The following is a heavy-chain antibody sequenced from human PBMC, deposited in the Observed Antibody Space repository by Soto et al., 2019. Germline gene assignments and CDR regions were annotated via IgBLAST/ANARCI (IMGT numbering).Heavy chain of an antibody. CDR2: IKQDGSEK. CDR3: ARSRWLMQIFGVARRNYFDY. CDR1: GFTFSSYW. D-gene: IGHD3-3*01. V-gene: IGHV3-7*01. J-gene: IGHJ4*02. Sequence: EVQLVESGGGLVQPGGSLRLSCAASGFTFSSYWMSWVRQAPGKGLEWVANIKQDGSEKYYVDSVKGRFTISRDNAKNSLYLQMNSLRAEDTAVYYCARSRWLMQIFGVARRNYFDYWGQGTLVTVSS.